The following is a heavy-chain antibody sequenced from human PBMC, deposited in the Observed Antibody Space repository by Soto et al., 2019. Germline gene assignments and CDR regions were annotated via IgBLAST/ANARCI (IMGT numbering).Heavy chain of an antibody. V-gene: IGHV3-30-3*01. CDR3: ARDGHIRYYGMDV. CDR1: GFTFSSYA. Sequence: QVQLVESGGGVVQPGRSLRLSCAASGFTFSSYAMHWVRQAPGKGLEWVAVISYDGSNKYYADSVKGRFTISRDNSKKTLYLQMNRLRAEDTAVYYCARDGHIRYYGMDVWGQGTTVTVSS. J-gene: IGHJ6*02. CDR2: ISYDGSNK.